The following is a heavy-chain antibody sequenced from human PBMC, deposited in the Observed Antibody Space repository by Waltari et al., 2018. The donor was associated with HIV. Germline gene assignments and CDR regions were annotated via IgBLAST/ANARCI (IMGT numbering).Heavy chain of an antibody. CDR1: GFSLNPIAVG. V-gene: IGHV2-5*01. Sequence: QITLKESGPALVKPTETLTLTCSFSGFSLNPIAVGVGWIRQPPGKALEWLAIIYWHDEKRYSPSLDRRLSITKDTDKNQVVVRMTDMDPVDTATYFCAHSLGTGAVYFDYWGQGTLVAVSS. CDR2: IYWHDEK. CDR3: AHSLGTGAVYFDY. D-gene: IGHD2-8*01. J-gene: IGHJ4*02.